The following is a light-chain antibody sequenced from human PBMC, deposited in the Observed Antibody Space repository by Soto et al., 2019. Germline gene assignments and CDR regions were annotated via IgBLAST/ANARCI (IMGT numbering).Light chain of an antibody. CDR3: QKFSAVPT. V-gene: IGKV1-27*01. CDR1: QAIYNY. Sequence: DIQMTQSPSSLSASVGDRVTITCRASQAIYNYLAWYQQKPGKVPTLLISAASTLQSGVPSRFSGSGSGTDFTITISSLQAEDVATYYCQKFSAVPTCGGGTKVEI. CDR2: AAS. J-gene: IGKJ4*01.